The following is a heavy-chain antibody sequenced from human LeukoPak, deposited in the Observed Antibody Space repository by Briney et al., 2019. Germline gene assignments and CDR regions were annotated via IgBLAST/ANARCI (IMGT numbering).Heavy chain of an antibody. CDR1: GFTFSSYA. J-gene: IGHJ4*02. V-gene: IGHV3-23*01. D-gene: IGHD6-19*01. Sequence: GGSLRLSCAASGFTFSSYAMSWVRQAPGKGLEWVSAISGSGGSTYYADSVKGRFTISRDNSKNTLYQQMNSLRAEDTAVYYCAKDWRQNRSQWLVPAGFDYWGQGTLVTVSS. CDR2: ISGSGGST. CDR3: AKDWRQNRSQWLVPAGFDY.